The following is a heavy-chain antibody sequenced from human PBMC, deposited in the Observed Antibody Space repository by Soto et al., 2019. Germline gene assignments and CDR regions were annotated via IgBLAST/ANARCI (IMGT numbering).Heavy chain of an antibody. Sequence: QVQLVQSGAEVKKPGASVKVSCKASGYTFTSYGISWVRQAPGQGLEWMGWISAYNGNTNYAQKLQGRVTMTTDTXXXXXXXXXXXXXXXXXXXXXXXXXXXXXXGNYWGQGTLVTVSS. CDR1: GYTFTSYG. V-gene: IGHV1-18*01. J-gene: IGHJ4*02. CDR2: ISAYNGNT. CDR3: XXXXXXXXGNY.